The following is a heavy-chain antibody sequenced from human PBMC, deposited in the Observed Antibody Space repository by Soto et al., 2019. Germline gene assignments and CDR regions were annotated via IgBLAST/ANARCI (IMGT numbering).Heavy chain of an antibody. CDR1: GFTFSGSA. Sequence: GGSLRLSCAASGFTFSGSAMHWVRQASGKGLEWVGRIRSKANSYATAYAASVKGRFTISRDDSKNTAYLQMNSLKTEDTAVYYCTRYSNSYDSSGYYWDSWGQGTLVTVSP. D-gene: IGHD3-22*01. CDR3: TRYSNSYDSSGYYWDS. V-gene: IGHV3-73*01. CDR2: IRSKANSYAT. J-gene: IGHJ5*01.